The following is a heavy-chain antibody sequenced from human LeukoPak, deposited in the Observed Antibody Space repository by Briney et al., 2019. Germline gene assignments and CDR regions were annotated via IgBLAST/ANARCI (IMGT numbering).Heavy chain of an antibody. CDR2: INHSGGT. CDR3: ARVGDSSGYYYGITEYFQH. V-gene: IGHV4-34*01. Sequence: SETLSLTCAVYGGSFSGYYWSWIRQPPGKGLEWSGEINHSGGTNYNPSLKSRVTISVDTSKNQFSLKLSSVTAADTAVYYCARVGDSSGYYYGITEYFQHWGQGTLVTVSS. CDR1: GGSFSGYY. D-gene: IGHD3-22*01. J-gene: IGHJ1*01.